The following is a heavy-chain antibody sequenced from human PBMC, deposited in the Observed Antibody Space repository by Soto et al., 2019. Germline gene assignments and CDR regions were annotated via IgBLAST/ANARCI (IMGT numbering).Heavy chain of an antibody. CDR3: ARGAAAAGKEDWFDP. V-gene: IGHV1-46*01. J-gene: IGHJ5*02. D-gene: IGHD6-13*01. Sequence: ASVKVSCKASGYTFTSYYMHWVRQAPGQGLEWMGIISPSGGSTSYAQKFQGRVTMTRDTSTSTVYMELSSLRSEDTAVYYCARGAAAAGKEDWFDPWGQGTLVTVSS. CDR2: ISPSGGST. CDR1: GYTFTSYY.